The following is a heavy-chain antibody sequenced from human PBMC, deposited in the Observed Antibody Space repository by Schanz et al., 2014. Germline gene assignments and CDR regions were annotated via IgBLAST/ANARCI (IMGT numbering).Heavy chain of an antibody. J-gene: IGHJ3*02. CDR3: AFDRDDAYDI. CDR1: GYTFTRYY. Sequence: QVQLVQSGAEVKKPGASVKVSCKASGYTFTRYYVHWVRQAPGQGLEWMGIINPSGDSTSYPQKFQGRVTMTRDTSTSTVYMDLSSLISEDTAVYYCAFDRDDAYDIWGQGTTVTVSS. CDR2: INPSGDST. D-gene: IGHD3-9*01. V-gene: IGHV1-46*01.